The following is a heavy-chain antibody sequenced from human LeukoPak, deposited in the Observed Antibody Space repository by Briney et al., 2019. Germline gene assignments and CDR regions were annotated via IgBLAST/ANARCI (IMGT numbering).Heavy chain of an antibody. CDR1: GFSLSSYA. J-gene: IGHJ3*02. D-gene: IGHD1-7*01. V-gene: IGHV3-23*01. Sequence: PGGSLRLSCAASGFSLSSYAMSWVRQAPGKGLEWVSAISGSGDNTYYTDSVQGRFTISRDNSKNTLYLQMNSLRAEDTAVYYCAKNPGITLFSGDAFDIWGQGTVVTVSS. CDR3: AKNPGITLFSGDAFDI. CDR2: ISGSGDNT.